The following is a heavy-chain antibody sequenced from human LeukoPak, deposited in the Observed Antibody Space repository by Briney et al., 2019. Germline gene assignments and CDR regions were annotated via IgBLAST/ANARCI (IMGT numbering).Heavy chain of an antibody. J-gene: IGHJ4*02. CDR2: IIPILGIA. D-gene: IGHD3-10*01. CDR1: GGTFSSYA. V-gene: IGHV1-69*04. Sequence: SVKVSCKASGGTFSSYAISWVRQAPGQGLEWMGRIIPILGIANYAQKFQGRVTITADKSTSTAYMELSSLRSEDTAVYYCARERDEYGSGRLFDYWGQGTLVSVSS. CDR3: ARERDEYGSGRLFDY.